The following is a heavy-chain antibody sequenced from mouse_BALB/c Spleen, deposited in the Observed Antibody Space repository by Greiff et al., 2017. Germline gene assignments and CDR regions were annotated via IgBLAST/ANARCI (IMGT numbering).Heavy chain of an antibody. CDR1: GYSITSGYS. CDR2: IHYSGST. Sequence: EVKLEESGPDLVKPSQSLSLTCTVTGYSITSGYSWHCIRQFPGNKLEWMGYIHYSGSTNYNPSLKSRISITRDTSKNQFFLQLNSVTTEDTATYFCARLFAYWGQGTLVTVSA. J-gene: IGHJ3*01. V-gene: IGHV3-1*02. CDR3: ARLFAY.